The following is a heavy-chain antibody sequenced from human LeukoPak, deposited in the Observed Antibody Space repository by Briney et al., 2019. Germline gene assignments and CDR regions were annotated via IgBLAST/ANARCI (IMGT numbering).Heavy chain of an antibody. CDR2: ISWNSGSI. J-gene: IGHJ3*02. V-gene: IGHV3-9*03. Sequence: GGSLRLSCAASGFTFDDDAMHWVRQAPGKGLEWVSGISWNSGSIGYAGSVKGRFTISRDNAKNSLYLQMNSLRAEDMALYYCASRSLLGAFDIWGQGTMVTVSS. CDR1: GFTFDDDA. CDR3: ASRSLLGAFDI.